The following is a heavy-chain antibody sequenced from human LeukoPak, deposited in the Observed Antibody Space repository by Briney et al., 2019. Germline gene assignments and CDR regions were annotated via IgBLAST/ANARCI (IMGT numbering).Heavy chain of an antibody. V-gene: IGHV3-23*01. Sequence: GGSLRLSCAASGFTFSSYAMSWVPQAPGKGLEWVSAISGSGGSTYYADSVKGRFTITRDNSKNTLYLQMNSLRAEDTAVYYCARGPHITMVRGVSDAFDIWGQGTMVTVSS. CDR3: ARGPHITMVRGVSDAFDI. D-gene: IGHD3-10*01. CDR2: ISGSGGST. CDR1: GFTFSSYA. J-gene: IGHJ3*02.